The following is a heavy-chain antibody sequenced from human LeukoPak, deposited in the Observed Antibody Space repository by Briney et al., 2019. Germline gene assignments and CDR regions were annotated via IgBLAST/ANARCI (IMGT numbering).Heavy chain of an antibody. CDR2: INPNSGGT. V-gene: IGHV1-2*02. Sequence: GASVKVSCKASGYTFTGYYMHWVRHAPGQGLEWMGWINPNSGGTNYAQKFQGRVTMTRDTSISTAYMELSRLRSDDTAVYYCARDASSSWYGWFDPWGRGTLVTVSS. D-gene: IGHD6-13*01. CDR3: ARDASSSWYGWFDP. J-gene: IGHJ5*02. CDR1: GYTFTGYY.